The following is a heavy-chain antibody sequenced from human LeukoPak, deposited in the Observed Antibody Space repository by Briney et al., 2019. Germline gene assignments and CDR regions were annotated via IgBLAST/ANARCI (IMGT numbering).Heavy chain of an antibody. CDR1: GYSFTGYY. CDR2: INPNSGGT. J-gene: IGHJ5*02. V-gene: IGHV1-2*04. Sequence: EASVKVSCTAAGYSFTGYYMHWVRQAPGQGLERMGWINPNSGGTNYAQKFQGWVTMTRDTSISTAYMELSRLRSDDTAVYYCARDRIPSGCSSTSCHNWFDPWGQGTLVTVSS. D-gene: IGHD2-2*01. CDR3: ARDRIPSGCSSTSCHNWFDP.